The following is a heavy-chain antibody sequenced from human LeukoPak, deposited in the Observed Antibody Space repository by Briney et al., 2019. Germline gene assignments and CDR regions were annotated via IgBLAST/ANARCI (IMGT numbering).Heavy chain of an antibody. Sequence: GGSLRLSCAASGFTFSSYEMNWVRQAPGKGLEWVSYISSSGSTIYYADSVKGRFTISRDNAKNSLYLQMNSLRAEDTAVYYCASSTRTRLQPDYWGQGTLVTVPS. D-gene: IGHD4-11*01. CDR3: ASSTRTRLQPDY. V-gene: IGHV3-48*03. CDR2: ISSSGSTI. J-gene: IGHJ4*02. CDR1: GFTFSSYE.